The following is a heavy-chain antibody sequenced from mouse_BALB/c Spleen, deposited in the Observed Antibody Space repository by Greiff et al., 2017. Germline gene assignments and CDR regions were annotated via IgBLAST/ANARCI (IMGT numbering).Heavy chain of an antibody. D-gene: IGHD2-4*01. J-gene: IGHJ4*01. CDR1: GYTFSSYW. CDR3: ARRLYYDYDGVLDY. CDR2: ILPGSGST. V-gene: IGHV1-9*01. Sequence: VQLQESGAELMKPGASVKISCKATGYTFSSYWIEWVKQRPGHGLEWIGEILPGSGSTNYNEKFKGKATFTADTSSNTAYMQLSSLTSEDSAVYYCARRLYYDYDGVLDYWGQGTSVTVSS.